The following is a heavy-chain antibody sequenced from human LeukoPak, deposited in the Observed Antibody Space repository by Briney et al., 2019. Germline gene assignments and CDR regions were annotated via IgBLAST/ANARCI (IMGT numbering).Heavy chain of an antibody. J-gene: IGHJ4*02. V-gene: IGHV3-66*01. D-gene: IGHD4-11*01. CDR3: ARDQRTTVTLFDY. CDR2: IYSGGST. CDR1: GFTVSSNY. Sequence: GGSLRLSCAASGFTVSSNYMSWVRQAPGKGLEWVSVIYSGGSTYYADSVKGRFTISRDNAKNSLYLQMNSLRAEDTAVYYCARDQRTTVTLFDYWGQGTLVTVSS.